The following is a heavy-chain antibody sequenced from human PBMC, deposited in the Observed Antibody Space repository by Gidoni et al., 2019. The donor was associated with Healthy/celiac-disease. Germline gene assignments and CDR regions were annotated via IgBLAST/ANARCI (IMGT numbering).Heavy chain of an antibody. J-gene: IGHJ3*02. CDR1: GFTFSSYA. Sequence: QVQLVESGGGVVQPGRSLRLSCAASGFTFSSYAMHWVRQAPGKGLEWVAVISYDGSNKYYADSVKGRFTISRDNSKNTLYLQMNSLRAEDTAVYYCARDLRIAARPGVAFDIWGQGTMVTVSS. CDR3: ARDLRIAARPGVAFDI. D-gene: IGHD6-6*01. CDR2: ISYDGSNK. V-gene: IGHV3-30-3*01.